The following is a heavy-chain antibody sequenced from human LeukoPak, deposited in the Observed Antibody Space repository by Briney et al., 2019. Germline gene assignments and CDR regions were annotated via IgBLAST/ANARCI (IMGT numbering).Heavy chain of an antibody. J-gene: IGHJ4*02. D-gene: IGHD4-17*01. CDR1: GFTFSGSA. V-gene: IGHV3-73*01. CDR2: IRSKANSYAT. CDR3: ARTGSTVTMLYPLDH. Sequence: PGGSLRLSCAASGFTFSGSAMHWVRQASGKGLEWVGRIRSKANSYATAYAASVKGRFTISRDDSKNTAYLQMNSLKTEDTAVYYCARTGSTVTMLYPLDHWGQGTLVTVSS.